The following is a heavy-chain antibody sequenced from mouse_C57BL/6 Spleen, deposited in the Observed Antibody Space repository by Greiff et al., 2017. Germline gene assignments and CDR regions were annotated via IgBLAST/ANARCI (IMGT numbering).Heavy chain of an antibody. CDR1: GYTFTDYE. CDR2: IDPETGGT. D-gene: IGHD5-1*01. V-gene: IGHV1-15*01. CDR3: ARRGVPHWYFDV. J-gene: IGHJ1*03. Sequence: VKLQESGAELVRPGASVTLSCKASGYTFTDYEMHWVKQTPVHGLEWIGAIDPETGGTAYNQKFKGKAILTADKSSSTAYMELRSRTSEDSAVYYCARRGVPHWYFDVWGTGTTVTVSS.